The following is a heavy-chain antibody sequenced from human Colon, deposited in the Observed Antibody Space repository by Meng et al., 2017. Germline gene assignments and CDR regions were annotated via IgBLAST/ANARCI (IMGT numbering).Heavy chain of an antibody. CDR1: GASVSSDSHY. Sequence: QVQLKGLGPGLLGPPETLSLTCTVSGASVSSDSHYWSWIRQSPGKGLEWIGYIYYTGNTNYNPSLASRVSMSLDTSKNHFSLHLTSVTAADTAIYYCARVNGDFDEAWFDPWGQGTLVTVSS. J-gene: IGHJ5*02. CDR2: IYYTGNT. D-gene: IGHD4-17*01. V-gene: IGHV4-61*03. CDR3: ARVNGDFDEAWFDP.